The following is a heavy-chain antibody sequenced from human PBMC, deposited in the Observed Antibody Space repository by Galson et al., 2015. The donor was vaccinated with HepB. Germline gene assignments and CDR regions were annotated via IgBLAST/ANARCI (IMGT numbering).Heavy chain of an antibody. Sequence: SLRLSCAASGFTFSSYSMNWVRQAPGKGLEWVSSISSSSSYIYYADSVKGRFTISRDNAKNSLYLQMNSLRAEDTAVYYCAREIPFGVVMGWFDPWGQGTLVTVSS. CDR3: AREIPFGVVMGWFDP. V-gene: IGHV3-21*01. J-gene: IGHJ5*02. CDR1: GFTFSSYS. D-gene: IGHD3-3*01. CDR2: ISSSSSYI.